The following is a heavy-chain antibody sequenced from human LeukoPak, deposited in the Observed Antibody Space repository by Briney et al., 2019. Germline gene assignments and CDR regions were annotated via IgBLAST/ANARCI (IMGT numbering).Heavy chain of an antibody. CDR3: AREYSSGWLGY. CDR2: IYTSGST. CDR1: GGSISSYY. D-gene: IGHD6-19*01. V-gene: IGHV4-4*07. J-gene: IGHJ4*02. Sequence: SETLSLTCTVSGGSISSYYWSWIRQPAGKGLEWIWRIYTSGSTNYNPSLKSRVTMSVDTSKNQFSLKLSSVTAADTAVYYCAREYSSGWLGYWAQGTRVTVSS.